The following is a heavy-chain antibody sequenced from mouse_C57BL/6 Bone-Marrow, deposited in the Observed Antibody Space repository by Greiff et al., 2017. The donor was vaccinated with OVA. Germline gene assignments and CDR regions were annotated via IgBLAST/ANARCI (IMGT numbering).Heavy chain of an antibody. Sequence: EVQGVESGGGLVQPKGSLKLSCAASGFSFNTYAMNWVRQAPGKGLEWVARIRSKSNNYATYYADSVKDRFTISRDDSESMLYLQRNNLKTEDTAMYYCVRHDVYWYFDVWGTGTTVTVSS. V-gene: IGHV10-1*01. CDR2: IRSKSNNYAT. CDR1: GFSFNTYA. D-gene: IGHD2-3*01. J-gene: IGHJ1*03. CDR3: VRHDVYWYFDV.